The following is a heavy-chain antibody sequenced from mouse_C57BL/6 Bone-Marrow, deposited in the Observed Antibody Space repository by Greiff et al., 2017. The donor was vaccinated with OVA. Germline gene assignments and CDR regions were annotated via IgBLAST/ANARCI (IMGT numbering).Heavy chain of an antibody. CDR3: AQIYEAY. V-gene: IGHV1-19*01. D-gene: IGHD1-1*01. CDR2: INPYNGGT. CDR1: GYTFTDYY. Sequence: EVQLQQSGPVLVKPGASVKMSCKASGYTFTDYYMNWVTQSHGKSLEWIGVINPYNGGTSYNQKFKGKATLTVDKSSSTAYMELNSLTSEDSAVYYCAQIYEAYWGQGTLVTVSA. J-gene: IGHJ3*01.